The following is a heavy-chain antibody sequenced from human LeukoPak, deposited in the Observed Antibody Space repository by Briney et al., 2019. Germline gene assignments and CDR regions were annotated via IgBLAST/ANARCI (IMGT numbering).Heavy chain of an antibody. CDR3: TRTGLGYSLANGLDA. D-gene: IGHD5-18*01. CDR1: GFTIIGYA. CDR2: ISHDATA. J-gene: IGHJ5*02. V-gene: IGHV3-30*04. Sequence: GRSLRLSCAASGFTIIGYAMYWVRQAPGKGLEFVASISHDATARYTDSVKGRFTISRDTSKNTLYLQMNSLRAEDTAVYYCTRTGLGYSLANGLDAWGQGTLVTVSS.